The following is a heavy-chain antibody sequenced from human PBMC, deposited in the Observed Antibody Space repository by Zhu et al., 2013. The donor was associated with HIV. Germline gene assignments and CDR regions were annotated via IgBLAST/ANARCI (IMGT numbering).Heavy chain of an antibody. V-gene: IGHV1-2*02. D-gene: IGHD2-2*01. CDR3: AKSRVPAAIARHAAFDV. CDR2: INPNSGDT. CDR1: GYIFTAYN. J-gene: IGHJ3*01. Sequence: QVQLVQSGAEVKKPGASVKVSCKASGYIFTAYNMFWVRQAPGQGLEWMGWINPNSGDTNYAQRFQGRVTMTRDTSISTAYMELSRLRSDDTAVYYCAKSRVPAAIARHAAFDVWGQGTMLAVSS.